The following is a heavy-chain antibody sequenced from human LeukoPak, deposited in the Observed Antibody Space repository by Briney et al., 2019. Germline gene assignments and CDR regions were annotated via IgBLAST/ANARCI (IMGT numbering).Heavy chain of an antibody. CDR2: IYYSGST. CDR3: ARDALYCSGGSCYGMDV. V-gene: IGHV4-59*12. D-gene: IGHD2-15*01. J-gene: IGHJ6*04. CDR1: GGSISSYY. Sequence: SETLSLTCTVSGGSISSYYWSWIRQPPGKGLEWIGYIYYSGSTNYNPSLKSRVTISVDTSKNQFSLKLSSVTAADTAVYYCARDALYCSGGSCYGMDVWGKGTTVTISS.